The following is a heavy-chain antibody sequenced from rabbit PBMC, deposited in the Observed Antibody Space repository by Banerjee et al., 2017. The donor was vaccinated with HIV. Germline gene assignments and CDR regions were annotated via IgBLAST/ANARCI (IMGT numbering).Heavy chain of an antibody. CDR2: IYTGSGHT. J-gene: IGHJ3*01. CDR3: ARSYAGSSAYTTRLDL. CDR1: GFDFSNYYM. Sequence: QEQLKETGGGLVQPGGSLTLSCKVSGFDFSNYYMSWVRQAPGKGLEWIGTIYTGSGHTYYASWAKGRFTISKTSSTTVTLQMTSLTAADTATYFCARSYAGSSAYTTRLDLRGPGTLV. D-gene: IGHD8-1*01. V-gene: IGHV1S45*01.